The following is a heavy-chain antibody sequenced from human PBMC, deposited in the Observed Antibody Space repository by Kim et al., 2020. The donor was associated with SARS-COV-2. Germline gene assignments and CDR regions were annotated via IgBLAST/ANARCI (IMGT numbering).Heavy chain of an antibody. CDR3: ARDLEQQPVYYYYGMDV. Sequence: GGSLRLSCAASGFTFSDYYMSWIRQAPGKGLEWVSYISSSSSYTNYADSVKGRFTISRDNAKNSLYLQMNSLRAEDTAVYYCARDLEQQPVYYYYGMDVWGQGTTVTVSS. CDR2: ISSSSSYT. CDR1: GFTFSDYY. D-gene: IGHD6-13*01. J-gene: IGHJ6*02. V-gene: IGHV3-11*06.